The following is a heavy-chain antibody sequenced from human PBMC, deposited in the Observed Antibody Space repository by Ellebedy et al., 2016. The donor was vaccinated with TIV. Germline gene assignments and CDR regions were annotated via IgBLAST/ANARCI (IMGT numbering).Heavy chain of an antibody. CDR2: IRGRDGRT. V-gene: IGHV3-23*01. D-gene: IGHD3-16*01. Sequence: GESLKISCAVSGFTFSSYAMTWVRQVPGKGLEWFSSIRGRDGRTSYTDSAKGRFTISRDNSKNTLFLQMNNLRVEDTAMYYCARDDALDGGYLDSWGQGTLVTVSS. CDR1: GFTFSSYA. J-gene: IGHJ4*02. CDR3: ARDDALDGGYLDS.